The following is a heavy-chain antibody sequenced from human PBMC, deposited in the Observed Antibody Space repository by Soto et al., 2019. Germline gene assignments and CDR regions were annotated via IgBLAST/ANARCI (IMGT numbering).Heavy chain of an antibody. D-gene: IGHD1-1*01. J-gene: IGHJ4*02. Sequence: TLSLTGTVSGVSISRDGYYWSWIRQHPGKGLEWIGYIYYSGTTHYNPSLKSRVSISVDTSKNQFSLKLSSVTAADTAVYYCARALATKDFFDYWGQGILVTVSS. CDR1: GVSISRDGYY. CDR3: ARALATKDFFDY. V-gene: IGHV4-31*03. CDR2: IYYSGTT.